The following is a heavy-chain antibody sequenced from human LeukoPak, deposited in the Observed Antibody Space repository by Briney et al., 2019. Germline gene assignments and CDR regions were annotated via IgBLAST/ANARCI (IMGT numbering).Heavy chain of an antibody. CDR2: ISGDGGST. Sequence: PGGSLRLSCAASGFTFDDYAMHWVRQAPGKGLEWVSLISGDGGSTYYADSVKGRFTISSDNSKNSLYLQMNSLRTEDTALYYCAKSYYYDSSGYYPDWGQGTLVTVSS. CDR3: AKSYYYDSSGYYPD. D-gene: IGHD3-22*01. V-gene: IGHV3-43*02. CDR1: GFTFDDYA. J-gene: IGHJ4*02.